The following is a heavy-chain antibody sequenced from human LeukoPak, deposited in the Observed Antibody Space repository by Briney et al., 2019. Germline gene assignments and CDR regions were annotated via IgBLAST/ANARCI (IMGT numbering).Heavy chain of an antibody. V-gene: IGHV3-21*01. D-gene: IGHD3-10*01. CDR1: GFTFSSYS. CDR3: ARDREPVTYYYGSGAETGDY. J-gene: IGHJ4*02. CDR2: ISSSSSYI. Sequence: GGSLRPSCAASGFTFSSYSMNWVRQAPGKGLEWVSSISSSSSYIYYADSVKGRFTISRDNAKNSLYLQMNSLRAEDTAVYYCARDREPVTYYYGSGAETGDYWGQGTLVTVSS.